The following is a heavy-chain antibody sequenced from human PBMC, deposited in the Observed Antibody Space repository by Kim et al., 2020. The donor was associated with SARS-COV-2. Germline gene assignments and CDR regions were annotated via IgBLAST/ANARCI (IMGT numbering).Heavy chain of an antibody. D-gene: IGHD6-19*01. CDR3: ARENSSGWWAAFDI. J-gene: IGHJ3*02. Sequence: DSVKGRFTSSRDNAKNSLYLQMNSLRAEDTAVYYCARENSSGWWAAFDIWGQGTMVTVSS. V-gene: IGHV3-48*03.